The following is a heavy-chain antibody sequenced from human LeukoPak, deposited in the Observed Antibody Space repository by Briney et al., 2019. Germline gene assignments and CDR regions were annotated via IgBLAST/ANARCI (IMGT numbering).Heavy chain of an antibody. J-gene: IGHJ4*02. D-gene: IGHD6-19*01. CDR3: ARDPNPWLVRYYFDY. Sequence: GGSLRLSCAASGFTFSSYAMHWVRQAPGKGLEWVAVISYDGSNKYYADSVKGRFTISRDNSKNTLYLQMNSLRAEDTAVYYCARDPNPWLVRYYFDYWGQGTLVTVSS. CDR1: GFTFSSYA. CDR2: ISYDGSNK. V-gene: IGHV3-30-3*01.